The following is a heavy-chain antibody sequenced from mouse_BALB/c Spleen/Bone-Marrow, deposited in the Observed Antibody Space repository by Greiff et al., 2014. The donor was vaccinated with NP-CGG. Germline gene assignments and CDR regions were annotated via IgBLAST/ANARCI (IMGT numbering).Heavy chain of an antibody. CDR1: GFSLISYG. CDR3: ARRGLYGYDFDY. Sequence: QVQLKESGPGLVQPSQSLSITCTVSGFSLISYGVHWVRQSPGKGLEWLGVIWSGGSTDYNVAFISRLSISKDNSKSQVFFKMNSLQATDTAIYYCARRGLYGYDFDYWGQGTTLTVSS. V-gene: IGHV2-2*02. D-gene: IGHD2-2*01. CDR2: IWSGGST. J-gene: IGHJ2*01.